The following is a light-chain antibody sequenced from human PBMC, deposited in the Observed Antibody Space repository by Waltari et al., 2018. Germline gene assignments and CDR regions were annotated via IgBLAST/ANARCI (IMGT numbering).Light chain of an antibody. CDR2: GVS. Sequence: IVMTQTPLSLPVTPGQPASFSCKSSQSLVDSDGKTHLSGYRHRPGQPPQGLIYGVSNRFSGVPDRFSGSGSGTEFTLTISRVEAEDVGVYYCVQSNNIPWTFGQGTKVEV. CDR1: QSLVDSDGKTH. V-gene: IGKV2D-29*01. J-gene: IGKJ1*01. CDR3: VQSNNIPWT.